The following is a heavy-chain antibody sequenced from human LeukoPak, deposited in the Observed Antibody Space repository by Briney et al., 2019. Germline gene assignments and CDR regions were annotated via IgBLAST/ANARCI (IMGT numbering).Heavy chain of an antibody. V-gene: IGHV3-11*05. CDR1: GFTFSDYY. CDR3: ARGAWFGELNSDY. Sequence: GGSLRLSCAASGFTFSDYYMSWIRQAPGKGPEGVSYISSSSSYTHYADSVKGRFTISRDNAKNSLYLQMSSLRAEDTAVYYCARGAWFGELNSDYWGQGTVVTVSS. J-gene: IGHJ4*02. D-gene: IGHD3-10*01. CDR2: ISSSSSYT.